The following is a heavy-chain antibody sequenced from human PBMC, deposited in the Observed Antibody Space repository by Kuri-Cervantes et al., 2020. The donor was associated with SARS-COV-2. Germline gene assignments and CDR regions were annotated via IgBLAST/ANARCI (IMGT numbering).Heavy chain of an antibody. CDR1: GFTFSGIW. CDR2: INSDGSST. Sequence: GRSLRSSCAAWGFTFSGIWMHWVPQAPGKGLVWVSRINSDGSSTTYADSVKGRFTISRDNAKNTLYLQMNSLRAEDTAVYYCARDYYDSSGVYWSQGTLVTVSS. V-gene: IGHV3-74*01. D-gene: IGHD3-22*01. CDR3: ARDYYDSSGVY. J-gene: IGHJ4*02.